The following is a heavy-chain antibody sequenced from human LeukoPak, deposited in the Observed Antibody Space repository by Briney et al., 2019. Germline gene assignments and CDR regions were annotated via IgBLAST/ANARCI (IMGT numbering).Heavy chain of an antibody. CDR1: GFTFSDYY. V-gene: IGHV3-11*04. CDR3: ARDLREVVRDV. J-gene: IGHJ4*02. Sequence: PGGSLRLSCAASGFTFSDYYMSWIRQAPGKGLEWISYIGTSGPTIFYADSVKGRFTISRDNAKNSLSLQMNSLRAEDTAVYYCARDLREVVRDVWGQGTLVTVSS. D-gene: IGHD2-15*01. CDR2: IGTSGPTI.